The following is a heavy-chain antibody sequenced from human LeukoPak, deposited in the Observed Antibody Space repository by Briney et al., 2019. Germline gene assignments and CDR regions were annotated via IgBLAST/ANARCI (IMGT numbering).Heavy chain of an antibody. V-gene: IGHV4-39*02. Sequence: SETLSLTCTVSGGSISSSNYYWGWIRQPPGKGLEWIASIHYSGTTYYNPSLKSRVTISVDTSKNHFSLNLNSVTAADTAVYYCARGPTYQPIDYWGQGTLVTVSS. D-gene: IGHD2-2*01. CDR3: ARGPTYQPIDY. CDR1: GGSISSSNYY. J-gene: IGHJ4*02. CDR2: IHYSGTT.